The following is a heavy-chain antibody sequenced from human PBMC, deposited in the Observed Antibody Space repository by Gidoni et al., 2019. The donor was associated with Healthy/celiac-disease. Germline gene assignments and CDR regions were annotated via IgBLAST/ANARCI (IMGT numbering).Heavy chain of an antibody. J-gene: IGHJ6*02. D-gene: IGHD3-10*01. CDR1: GFSLSTSGMC. CDR3: ARDSYGSGSYYTGADYYYYGMDV. Sequence: QVTLRESGPALVKPTQTLTLTCTFSGFSLSTSGMCVSWIRQPPGKALEWLALIDWDDDKYYSTSLKTRLTISKDTSKNQVVLTMTNMDPVDTATYYCARDSYGSGSYYTGADYYYYGMDVWGQGTTVTVSS. CDR2: IDWDDDK. V-gene: IGHV2-70*01.